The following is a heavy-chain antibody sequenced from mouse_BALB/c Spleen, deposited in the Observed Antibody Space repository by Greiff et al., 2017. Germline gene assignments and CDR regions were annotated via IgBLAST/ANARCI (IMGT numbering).Heavy chain of an antibody. CDR2: IWSGGST. D-gene: IGHD1-1*01. CDR1: GFSLTSYG. J-gene: IGHJ3*01. V-gene: IGHV2-2*02. Sequence: VQLQQSGPGLVQPSQSLSITCTVSGFSLTSYGVHWVRQSPGKGLEWLGVIWSGGSTDYNAAFISRLSISKDNSKSQVFFKMNSLQANDTAIYYCAYYGSSFAYWGQGTLVTVSA. CDR3: AYYGSSFAY.